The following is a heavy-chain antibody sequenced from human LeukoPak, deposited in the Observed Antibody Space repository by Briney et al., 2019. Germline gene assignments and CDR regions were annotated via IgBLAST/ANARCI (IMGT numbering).Heavy chain of an antibody. CDR3: ARDVRRSGPPSS. D-gene: IGHD3-3*01. J-gene: IGHJ4*02. Sequence: GGSLRLSCAASGFTFSSCSMNWVRQAPGKGLEWVSSISSSSSYIYYADSVKGRFTISRDNAKNSLYLQMNSLRAEDTAVYYCARDVRRSGPPSSWGQGTLVTVSS. CDR1: GFTFSSCS. V-gene: IGHV3-21*01. CDR2: ISSSSSYI.